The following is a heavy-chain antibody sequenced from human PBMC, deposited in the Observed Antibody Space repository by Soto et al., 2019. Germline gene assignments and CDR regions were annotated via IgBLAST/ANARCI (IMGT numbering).Heavy chain of an antibody. CDR3: ARSDWFDP. Sequence: GGSLRLSCEVSGFTLSNYWMHWVRQAPGKGLVWVSRINSDGSRISYADSVKGRFTISRDNAKNMLYLQMNSLRAEDTAVYYCARSDWFDPWGQGTLVTVSS. CDR1: GFTLSNYW. CDR2: INSDGSRI. V-gene: IGHV3-74*01. J-gene: IGHJ5*02.